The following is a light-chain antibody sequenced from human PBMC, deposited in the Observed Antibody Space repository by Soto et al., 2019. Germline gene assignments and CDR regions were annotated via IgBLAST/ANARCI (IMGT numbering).Light chain of an antibody. J-gene: IGLJ2*01. CDR3: CSYTSLITVV. Sequence: QSVLTQPASVSGSPGQSITISCTGTSSDVGGYNHVSWYQHSPGKAPKLILFAVSDRPSGVSHRFSGSKSGNTASLTISGLQADDEADYYCCSYTSLITVVFGGGTKLTVL. CDR1: SSDVGGYNH. V-gene: IGLV2-14*01. CDR2: AVS.